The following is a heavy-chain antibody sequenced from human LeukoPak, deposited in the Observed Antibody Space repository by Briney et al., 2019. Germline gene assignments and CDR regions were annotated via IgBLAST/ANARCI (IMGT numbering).Heavy chain of an antibody. V-gene: IGHV3-23*01. CDR1: GFSFSDYA. CDR3: AKDVVVVPTATHFDY. D-gene: IGHD2-2*01. CDR2: IGGDSGGI. Sequence: GGSLRLSCAASGFSFSDYAMTWVRQAPGKGLEWVSVIGGDSGGIQYADSVKGRFSISRDNSKNTLYLQMNSLRAEDTAVYFCAKDVVVVPTATHFDYWGQGTLVTVSS. J-gene: IGHJ4*02.